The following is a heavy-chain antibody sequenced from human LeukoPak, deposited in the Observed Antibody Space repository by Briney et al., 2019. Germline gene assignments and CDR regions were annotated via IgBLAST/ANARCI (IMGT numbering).Heavy chain of an antibody. D-gene: IGHD3-22*01. CDR1: GFTLSSYA. Sequence: GGSLRLSCVASGFTLSSYAMHWVRQAPGKGLEWVAFIRYDGSLKNYADSVKGRFTISRDNSKNTLYLQMNSLSGDDTAVYYCVTLPLYDSSGPEDYCGQGALVTVSS. J-gene: IGHJ4*02. V-gene: IGHV3-30*02. CDR3: VTLPLYDSSGPEDY. CDR2: IRYDGSLK.